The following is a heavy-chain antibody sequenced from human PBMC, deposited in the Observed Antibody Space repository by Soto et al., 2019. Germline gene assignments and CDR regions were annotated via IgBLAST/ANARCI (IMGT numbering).Heavy chain of an antibody. CDR3: AKEIMAAAYATTSAFDL. V-gene: IGHV3-23*01. CDR1: GFTFSSFA. D-gene: IGHD2-15*01. J-gene: IGHJ4*02. CDR2: VDGSGYAT. Sequence: ERPLLESGGGLVQPGGSRRLSCVASGFTFSSFAMGWVRQSPGTGLEWVAGVDGSGYATSFAASVNGRFTISRDNSENTLFLHMTNLRAEDTARYYCAKEIMAAAYATTSAFDLWGPGTVVSVS.